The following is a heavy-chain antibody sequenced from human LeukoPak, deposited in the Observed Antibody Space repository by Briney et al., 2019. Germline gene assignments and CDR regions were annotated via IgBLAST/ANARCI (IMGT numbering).Heavy chain of an antibody. Sequence: PGGSLRLSCAASGFALSSHWMTWVRQVPGRGPEWVANVNRDGSETYYLDSVKGRFTNSKDNAKNSLYLQMNSLRAEDTALYHCARNNGMDVWGQGTTVIVSS. J-gene: IGHJ6*02. CDR3: ARNNGMDV. CDR2: VNRDGSET. CDR1: GFALSSHW. V-gene: IGHV3-7*03.